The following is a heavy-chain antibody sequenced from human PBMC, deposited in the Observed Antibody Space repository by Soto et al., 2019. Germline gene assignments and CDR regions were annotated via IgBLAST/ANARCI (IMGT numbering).Heavy chain of an antibody. D-gene: IGHD2-15*01. Sequence: QVQLQESGPGLVKPSETLSLSCTVSGGSISSYYWSWIRQPPGKGLEWIGYIYYSGSTNYNPSLKSRFTIYKDSSKNQFSLELSAVTAADTAVYYCARGVGVNSIVPHSHSYGMDVWGQGTTVTVSS. J-gene: IGHJ6*02. V-gene: IGHV4-59*01. CDR3: ARGVGVNSIVPHSHSYGMDV. CDR1: GGSISSYY. CDR2: IYYSGST.